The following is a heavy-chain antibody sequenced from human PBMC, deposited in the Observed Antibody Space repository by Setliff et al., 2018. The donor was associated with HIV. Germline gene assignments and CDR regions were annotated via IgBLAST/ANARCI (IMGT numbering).Heavy chain of an antibody. J-gene: IGHJ4*02. V-gene: IGHV4-59*03. Sequence: SETLSLTCDVSGFSITDGFYWAWIRQSPGKGLEWIGYIHYSGSSNYNPSLKSRVSISLDTSKNQVVLTMTTMDPVDTATYYCAHRLATAGFHFDYWGQGMLVTAPQ. CDR2: IHYSGSS. D-gene: IGHD6-13*01. CDR3: AHRLATAGFHFDY. CDR1: GFSITDGFY.